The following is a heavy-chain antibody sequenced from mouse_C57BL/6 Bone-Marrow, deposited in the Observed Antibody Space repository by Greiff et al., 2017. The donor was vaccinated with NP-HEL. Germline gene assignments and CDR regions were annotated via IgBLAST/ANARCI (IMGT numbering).Heavy chain of an antibody. D-gene: IGHD2-4*01. CDR1: GFTFSDYY. J-gene: IGHJ1*03. Sequence: EVQLVESEGGLVQPGSSMKLSCTASGFTFSDYYMAWVRQVPEKGLEWVANINYDGSSTYYLDSLKSRFIISRDNAKNILYLQMSSLKSEDTATYYCARTGYDYDVGYFDVWGTGTTVTVSS. CDR3: ARTGYDYDVGYFDV. V-gene: IGHV5-16*01. CDR2: INYDGSST.